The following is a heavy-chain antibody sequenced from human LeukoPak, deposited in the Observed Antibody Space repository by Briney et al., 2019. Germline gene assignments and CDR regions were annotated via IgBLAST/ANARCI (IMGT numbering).Heavy chain of an antibody. CDR2: IYWDDDK. CDR3: AHRPDYYDSSGVARGLSFQH. J-gene: IGHJ1*01. V-gene: IGHV2-5*02. CDR1: GFSLSTSGVG. D-gene: IGHD3-22*01. Sequence: SGPTLVKPTQTLTLTCTFSGFSLSTSGVGVGWIRQPPGKALEWLALIYWDDDKRYSPSLKSRLTITKDTSKNQVVLTMTNMDPVDTATYYCAHRPDYYDSSGVARGLSFQHWGQGTLVTVSS.